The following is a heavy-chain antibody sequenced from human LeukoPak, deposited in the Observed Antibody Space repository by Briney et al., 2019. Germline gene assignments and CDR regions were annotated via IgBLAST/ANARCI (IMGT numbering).Heavy chain of an antibody. J-gene: IGHJ4*02. CDR2: IYTSGST. Sequence: SETLSLTCTVSGGSISSYYWSWIRQPAGKGLEWLGRIYTSGSTNYNPSLKSRITIAGDTPKHQCYLHISSVTAADTAVYHCARHRRHTARCGAKSVYFDYWGEGALVTDSS. D-gene: IGHD4/OR15-4a*01. CDR3: ARHRRHTARCGAKSVYFDY. V-gene: IGHV4-4*07. CDR1: GGSISSYY.